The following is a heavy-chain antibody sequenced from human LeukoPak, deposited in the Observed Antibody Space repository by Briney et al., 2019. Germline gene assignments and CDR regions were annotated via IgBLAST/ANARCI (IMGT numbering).Heavy chain of an antibody. CDR2: INHNSGGT. CDR3: ARGPSGAAAGPNYYYYYMDV. Sequence: ASVKVSCKASGYTFTGYYMHWVRQAPGQGLEWVGWINHNSGGTNYAQKFQGRVTMTRDTSISTAYMELSRLRSDDTAVYYCARGPSGAAAGPNYYYYYMDVWGKGTTVTVSS. CDR1: GYTFTGYY. D-gene: IGHD6-13*01. V-gene: IGHV1-2*02. J-gene: IGHJ6*03.